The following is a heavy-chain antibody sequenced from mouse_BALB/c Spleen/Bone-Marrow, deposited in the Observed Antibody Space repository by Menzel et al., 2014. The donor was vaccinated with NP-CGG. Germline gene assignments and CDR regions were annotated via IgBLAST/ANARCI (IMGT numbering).Heavy chain of an antibody. J-gene: IGHJ3*01. D-gene: IGHD2-3*01. CDR1: GFTFSSFG. CDR3: ARSYDGYYGFAY. Sequence: DVQLVESGGGLVQPGGSRKLSCAASGFTFSSFGMHWVRRAPEKGLGWVAYISSGSSTIYYADTVKGRFTISRDNPKNTLFLQMTSLRSEDTAMYYCARSYDGYYGFAYWGQGTLVTVSA. CDR2: ISSGSSTI. V-gene: IGHV5-17*02.